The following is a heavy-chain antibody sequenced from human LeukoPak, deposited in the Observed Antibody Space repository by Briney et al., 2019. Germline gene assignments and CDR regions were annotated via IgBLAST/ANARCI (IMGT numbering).Heavy chain of an antibody. CDR3: ARGGRTQQGVSYHFDF. CDR2: LHRDGKA. Sequence: PGGSLRLSCATSGFTVSSTYMNWVRQAPGKGLEWVSVLHRDGKAYYADSVKGRFIISRDNFKNTVNLQMDSLRAEDTAIYYRARGGRTQQGVSYHFDFWGQGTLVTVSS. J-gene: IGHJ4*02. D-gene: IGHD5/OR15-5a*01. V-gene: IGHV3-66*01. CDR1: GFTVSSTY.